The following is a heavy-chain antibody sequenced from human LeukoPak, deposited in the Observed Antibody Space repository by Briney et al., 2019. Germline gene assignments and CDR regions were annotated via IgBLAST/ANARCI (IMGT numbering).Heavy chain of an antibody. CDR3: VRGAVGTGVWFDP. Sequence: GGSLRLSCAASGFTFSGYWMHWVRQAPGKGLEWVTRINIDGATTNYADSVKGRFTISRDNAKNTLHLQMNSLRADDTAVYYCVRGAVGTGVWFDPWGQGTLVTVSS. J-gene: IGHJ5*02. V-gene: IGHV3-74*01. CDR2: INIDGATT. CDR1: GFTFSGYW. D-gene: IGHD1-26*01.